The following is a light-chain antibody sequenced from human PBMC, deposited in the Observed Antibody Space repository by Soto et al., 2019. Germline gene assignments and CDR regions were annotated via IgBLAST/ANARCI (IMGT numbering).Light chain of an antibody. Sequence: DIQMTQSPSTLSASVGDRVTITCRASQSISTWLAWYQQKPGKAPKLLICDASSLEGGVPSRFSGSGSGTEFTLTISSLQPEDSATYYCQQYNSYRWTFGQGTRWIS. CDR1: QSISTW. J-gene: IGKJ1*01. CDR3: QQYNSYRWT. V-gene: IGKV1-5*01. CDR2: DAS.